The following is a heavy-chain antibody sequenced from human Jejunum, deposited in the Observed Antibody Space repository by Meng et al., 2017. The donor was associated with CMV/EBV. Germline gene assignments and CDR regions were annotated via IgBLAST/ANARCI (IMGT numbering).Heavy chain of an antibody. CDR1: GFTVSENY. V-gene: IGHV3-53*01. CDR3: AGESGLPNGMDV. CDR2: IYGGGIT. D-gene: IGHD4-11*01. Sequence: ADSGFTVSENYMNWVRQAPGKGLEWVSVIYGGGITYYADSVKGRFTISRDNSKNTVLLQMNSLRAEDTAVYYCAGESGLPNGMDVWGRGTTVTVSS. J-gene: IGHJ6*02.